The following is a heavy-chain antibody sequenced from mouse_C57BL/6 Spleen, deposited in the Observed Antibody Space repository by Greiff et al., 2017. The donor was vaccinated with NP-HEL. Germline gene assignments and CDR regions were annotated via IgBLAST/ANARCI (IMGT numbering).Heavy chain of an antibody. Sequence: EVKLMESGGGLVQPGGSLKLSCAASGFTFSDYYMYWVRQTPEKRLEWVAYISNGGGSTYYPDTVKGRFTISRDNAKNTLYLQMSRLKSEDTAMYYCARQSTTVVAEWYFDVWGTGTTVTVSS. CDR1: GFTFSDYY. CDR2: ISNGGGST. CDR3: ARQSTTVVAEWYFDV. V-gene: IGHV5-12*01. D-gene: IGHD1-1*01. J-gene: IGHJ1*03.